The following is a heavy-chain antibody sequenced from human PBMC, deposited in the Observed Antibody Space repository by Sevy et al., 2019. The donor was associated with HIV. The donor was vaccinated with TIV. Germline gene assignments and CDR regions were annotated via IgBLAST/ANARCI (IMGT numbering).Heavy chain of an antibody. CDR2: ISSSGSTI. Sequence: GGSLRLSCAASGFTFSDYYMSWIRQAPGKGLEWVSYISSSGSTIYYADSVKGRFTISRDNAKNSLYLQMNSLRAEDTAVYYCARDDSFLELRYYYGMDVWGQGTTVTVSS. CDR1: GFTFSDYY. J-gene: IGHJ6*02. D-gene: IGHD1-7*01. CDR3: ARDDSFLELRYYYGMDV. V-gene: IGHV3-11*01.